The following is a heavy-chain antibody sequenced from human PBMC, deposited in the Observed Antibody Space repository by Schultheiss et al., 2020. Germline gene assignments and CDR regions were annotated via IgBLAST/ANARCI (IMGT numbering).Heavy chain of an antibody. V-gene: IGHV3-20*04. CDR3: ARMRRDVYFDY. CDR1: GFTFSDYY. J-gene: IGHJ4*02. CDR2: INWNGGST. Sequence: GGSLRLSCAASGFTFSDYYMSWIRQAPGKGLEWVAYINWNGGSTGYADSVKGRFTISRDNVKNSLYLQMNSLRAEDMAVYYCARMRRDVYFDYWGQGTLVTVSS. D-gene: IGHD5-24*01.